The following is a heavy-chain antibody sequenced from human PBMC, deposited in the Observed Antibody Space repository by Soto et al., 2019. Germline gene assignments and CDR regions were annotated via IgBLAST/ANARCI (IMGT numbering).Heavy chain of an antibody. Sequence: EVQLVESGGGLVKPGGSLRLSCAASGFTFNTYTMNWVSQAPGKGLEWVSSISSRSIYIYYADSVTGRFTISRDDARNSLYLQMNSLRAEDTSVYYCAREEVSRPNTYHGLDVWGQGTTVTVSS. CDR3: AREEVSRPNTYHGLDV. CDR2: ISSRSIYI. J-gene: IGHJ6*02. V-gene: IGHV3-21*01. CDR1: GFTFNTYT.